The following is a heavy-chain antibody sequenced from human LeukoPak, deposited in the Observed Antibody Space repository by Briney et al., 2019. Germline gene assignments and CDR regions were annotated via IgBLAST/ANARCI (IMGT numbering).Heavy chain of an antibody. CDR2: IIPIFGTV. J-gene: IGHJ6*03. CDR1: GGTFSSYA. CDR3: ARVIDYDFWSGYPDYYYYYMDV. D-gene: IGHD3-3*01. V-gene: IGHV1-69*05. Sequence: SVKVSCKASGGTFSSYAISWVRQAPGQGLEWMGGIIPIFGTVNYAQKLQGRVTMTTDTSTSTAYMELRSLRSDDTAVYYCARVIDYDFWSGYPDYYYYYMDVWGKGTTVTVSS.